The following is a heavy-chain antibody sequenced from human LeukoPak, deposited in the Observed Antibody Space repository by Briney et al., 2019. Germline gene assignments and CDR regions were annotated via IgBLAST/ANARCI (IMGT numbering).Heavy chain of an antibody. J-gene: IGHJ4*02. CDR3: AMSWSGSYYVYYDY. Sequence: SVKVSCRASGGTFSSYAISWVRQAPGQGLEWMGGIIPIFGTANYAQKFQGRVTITTDESTSTAYMELSSLRSEDTAVYYCAMSWSGSYYVYYDYWGQGTLVTVSS. D-gene: IGHD1-26*01. V-gene: IGHV1-69*05. CDR1: GGTFSSYA. CDR2: IIPIFGTA.